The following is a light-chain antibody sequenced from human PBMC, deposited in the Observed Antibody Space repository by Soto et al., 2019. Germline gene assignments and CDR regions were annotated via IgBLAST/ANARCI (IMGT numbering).Light chain of an antibody. J-gene: IGKJ1*01. V-gene: IGKV1-9*01. CDR1: QGINRF. Sequence: DIQLTQSPSFLSASVGDRVTITCRASQGINRFLAWYQQKPGKAPKLLIYAASTLQSGVPSRFSGSGSGTEFTLTISSLQPEDFATYYCQQYNSYWWTFGQGTKVDIK. CDR2: AAS. CDR3: QQYNSYWWT.